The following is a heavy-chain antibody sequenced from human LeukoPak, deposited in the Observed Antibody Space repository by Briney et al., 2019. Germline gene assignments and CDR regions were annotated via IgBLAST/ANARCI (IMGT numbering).Heavy chain of an antibody. Sequence: GGSLRLSCEASGFTFGSHAMYWVRQAPGKGLEWVAGIFGSGGSPHYADSVKGRFTISRDNSKNTLFLQMDRLRAEDTAVYFCAKRGVVVRVFLVGFHKEAYYFDSWGQGAQVTVSS. V-gene: IGHV3-23*01. J-gene: IGHJ4*02. CDR3: AKRGVVVRVFLVGFHKEAYYFDS. CDR1: GFTFGSHA. CDR2: IFGSGGSP. D-gene: IGHD3-16*02.